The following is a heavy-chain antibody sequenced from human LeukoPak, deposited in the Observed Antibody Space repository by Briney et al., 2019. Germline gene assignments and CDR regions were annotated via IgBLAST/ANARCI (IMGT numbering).Heavy chain of an antibody. CDR1: GGSISSSSYY. D-gene: IGHD3-10*01. Sequence: PSETLSLTCTVSGGSISSSSYYWGWIRQPPGKGLEWIGSIFRTGSTYYSASLKSRVSISVDTSKNHIALTLTSVTAADTAVYFCARRVGFYGSGSLNYFDPWGQGILVSVS. V-gene: IGHV4-39*02. CDR2: IFRTGST. J-gene: IGHJ5*01. CDR3: ARRVGFYGSGSLNYFDP.